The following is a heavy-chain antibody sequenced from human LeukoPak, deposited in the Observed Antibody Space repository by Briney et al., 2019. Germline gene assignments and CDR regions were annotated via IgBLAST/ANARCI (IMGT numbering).Heavy chain of an antibody. J-gene: IGHJ6*02. Sequence: GGSLRLSCAASGFTFSSYAMSWVRQAPGKGLEWVSAISGSGGSTYYTDSVKGRFTISRDNSKNTLYLQMNSLRAEDTAVYYCAKEDYYDSGAPYYGMDVWGQGTTVTVSS. V-gene: IGHV3-23*01. CDR2: ISGSGGST. CDR1: GFTFSSYA. D-gene: IGHD3-22*01. CDR3: AKEDYYDSGAPYYGMDV.